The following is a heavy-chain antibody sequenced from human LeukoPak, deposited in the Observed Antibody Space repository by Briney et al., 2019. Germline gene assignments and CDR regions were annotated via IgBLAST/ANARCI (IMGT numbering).Heavy chain of an antibody. CDR3: ARGGDTYYYDSSDPADAFDI. Sequence: ASVKVSCKASGYTFTSYGISWVRQAPGQGLEWRGWISAYNGNTNYAQKLQGRVTMTTDTSTSTAYMELRSLRSDDTAVYYCARGGDTYYYDSSDPADAFDIWGQGTMVTVSS. CDR2: ISAYNGNT. V-gene: IGHV1-18*01. CDR1: GYTFTSYG. J-gene: IGHJ3*02. D-gene: IGHD3-22*01.